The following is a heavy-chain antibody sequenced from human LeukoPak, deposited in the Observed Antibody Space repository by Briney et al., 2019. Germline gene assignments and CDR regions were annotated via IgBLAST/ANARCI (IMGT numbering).Heavy chain of an antibody. V-gene: IGHV3-64D*06. CDR2: ISSNGDNT. J-gene: IGHJ4*02. Sequence: GGSLRLSCSVSGFTFSTYVMHWVRQAPGKGLEYVSAISSNGDNTYYSDSVKGRFTISRDNSKNTLYLQMSSLRADDTAVYYCVRGTGYWGQGTLVTVSS. CDR3: VRGTGY. CDR1: GFTFSTYV.